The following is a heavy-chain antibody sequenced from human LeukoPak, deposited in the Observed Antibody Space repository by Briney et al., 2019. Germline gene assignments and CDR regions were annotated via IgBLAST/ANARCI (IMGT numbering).Heavy chain of an antibody. Sequence: GGSLRLSCAASGNYWMHWVRQAPGKGLVWVSHINSDGSWTSYADSVKGRFTISKDNAKNTVYLQMNSLRAEDTAVYYCVSLYETYWGRGTLVTVSS. CDR3: VSLYETY. CDR1: GNYW. J-gene: IGHJ4*02. V-gene: IGHV3-74*01. D-gene: IGHD2/OR15-2a*01. CDR2: INSDGSWT.